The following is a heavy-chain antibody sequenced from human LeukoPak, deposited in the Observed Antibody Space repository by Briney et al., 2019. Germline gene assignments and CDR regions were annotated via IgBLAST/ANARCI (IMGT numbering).Heavy chain of an antibody. CDR2: IYYSGST. CDR1: GGSISSYY. V-gene: IGHV4-59*08. D-gene: IGHD2-2*01. J-gene: IGHJ5*02. Sequence: SETLSLTCTVSGGSISSYYWSWIRQPPGKGLEWIGYIYYSGSTNYNPSLKSRVTISVDTSKNQFSLKLSSVTAADTAVYYCARSHCSSTSCPGWFDPWGQGTLVTVSS. CDR3: ARSHCSSTSCPGWFDP.